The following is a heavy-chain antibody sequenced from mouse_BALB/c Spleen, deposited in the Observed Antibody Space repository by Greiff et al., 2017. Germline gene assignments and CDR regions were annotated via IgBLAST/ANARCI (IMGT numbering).Heavy chain of an antibody. V-gene: IGHV3-2*02. CDR3: ARSGSKFDY. Sequence: EVQRVESGPGLVKPSQSLSLTCTVTGYSITSDYAWNWIRQFPGNKLEWMGYISYSGSTSYNPSLKSRISITRDTSKNQFFLQLNSVTTEDTATYYCARSGSKFDYWGQGTTLTVSS. CDR2: ISYSGST. CDR1: GYSITSDYA. D-gene: IGHD3-1*01. J-gene: IGHJ2*01.